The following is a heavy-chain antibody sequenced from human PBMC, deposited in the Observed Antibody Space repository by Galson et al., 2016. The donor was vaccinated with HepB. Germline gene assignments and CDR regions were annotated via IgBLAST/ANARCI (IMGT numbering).Heavy chain of an antibody. J-gene: IGHJ3*02. CDR3: ARALVSFYDSSGYYYVMPYDAFDI. V-gene: IGHV3-7*03. Sequence: SLRLSCAASGFTFSSYWMTWVRQAPGKGLEWVANIKQDGSEKYYVDSVKGRFTISRDNAKNSLYLQMNSLRAEDTAVYYCARALVSFYDSSGYYYVMPYDAFDIWGQGTVVTVSS. D-gene: IGHD3-22*01. CDR1: GFTFSSYW. CDR2: IKQDGSEK.